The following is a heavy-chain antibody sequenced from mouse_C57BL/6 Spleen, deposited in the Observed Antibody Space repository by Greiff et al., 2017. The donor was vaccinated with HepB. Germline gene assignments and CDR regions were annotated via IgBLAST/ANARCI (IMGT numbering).Heavy chain of an antibody. V-gene: IGHV1-61*01. Sequence: QVQLQQPGAELVRPGSSVKLSCKASGYTFTSYWMDWVKQRPGQGLEWIGNIYPSDSETHYNQKFKDKATLTVDKSSSTADMQLSSLTSEDSAVYYCARSRDYDDAMDYWGQGTSVTVSS. CDR3: ARSRDYDDAMDY. CDR2: IYPSDSET. CDR1: GYTFTSYW. J-gene: IGHJ4*01. D-gene: IGHD2-4*01.